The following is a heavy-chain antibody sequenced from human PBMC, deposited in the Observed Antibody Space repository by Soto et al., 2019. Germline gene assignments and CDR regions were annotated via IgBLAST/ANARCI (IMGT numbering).Heavy chain of an antibody. CDR1: GDSLSSGGHY. V-gene: IGHV4-31*03. CDR3: ARVGHRGYFAILTDY. Sequence: KTSETLSLTSTVSGDSLSSGGHYWSWIRQHPGKGLEWIGHIYDSVNTYYSPSLRSRVTISADMSKNQFSLNLRSVTAADTAVYYCARVGHRGYFAILTDYWGQGTLVTVSS. J-gene: IGHJ4*02. CDR2: IYDSVNT. D-gene: IGHD3-9*01.